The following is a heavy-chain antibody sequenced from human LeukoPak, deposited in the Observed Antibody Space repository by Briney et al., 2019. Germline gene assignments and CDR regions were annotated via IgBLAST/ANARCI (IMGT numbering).Heavy chain of an antibody. V-gene: IGHV3-9*01. CDR1: GFTFDDYA. CDR2: ISWNSGSI. CDR3: AKDQTRLLPGGSSYGMDV. D-gene: IGHD1-26*01. Sequence: GGSLRLSCAASGFTFDDYAMHWVRQAPGKGLEWVSGISWNSGSIGYADSVKGRFTISRDNAKNSLYLQMNNLRAEDTALYYCAKDQTRLLPGGSSYGMDVWGQGTTVTVSS. J-gene: IGHJ6*02.